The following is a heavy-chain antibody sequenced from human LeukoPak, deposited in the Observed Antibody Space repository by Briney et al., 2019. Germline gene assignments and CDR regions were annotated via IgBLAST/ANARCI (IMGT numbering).Heavy chain of an antibody. V-gene: IGHV4-31*03. CDR1: GGSISSGGYY. D-gene: IGHD3-22*01. CDR2: IYYSGST. Sequence: SETLSLTCTVSGGSISSGGYYWSWIRQHQGKGLEWIGYIYYSGSTYYNPSLKSRVTISVDTSKNQFSLKLSSVTAADTAVYYCARVPSSGYWPDAFDIWGQGTMVTVSS. J-gene: IGHJ3*02. CDR3: ARVPSSGYWPDAFDI.